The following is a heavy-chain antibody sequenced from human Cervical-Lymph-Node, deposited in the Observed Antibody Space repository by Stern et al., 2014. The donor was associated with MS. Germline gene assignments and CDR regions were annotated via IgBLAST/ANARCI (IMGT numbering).Heavy chain of an antibody. Sequence: QLQLQESGPGLVEPSVTLSLTSAVSGGSISNSDWWSWVRQPPGKGLEWIGEIYHSGSTNYNPSLKNRVSISIDKSKNEFSLRLSSVTAADTAVYYCARINIAYADMIDYRMDVWGQGTTVTVSS. CDR2: IYHSGST. J-gene: IGHJ6*02. V-gene: IGHV4-4*02. D-gene: IGHD3-16*01. CDR1: GGSISNSDW. CDR3: ARINIAYADMIDYRMDV.